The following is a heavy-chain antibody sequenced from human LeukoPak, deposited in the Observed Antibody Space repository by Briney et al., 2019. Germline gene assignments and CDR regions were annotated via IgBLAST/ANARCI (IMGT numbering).Heavy chain of an antibody. Sequence: SETLSFTCAVYGGSFGGYYWSWIRQPPGKGLEWIGEINHSGSTNYNPSLKSRVTISVDTSKNQFSLKLSSVTAADTAVYYCVRGEDDFWSGYSRLAYFQHWGQGTLVTVSS. CDR2: INHSGST. CDR1: GGSFGGYY. D-gene: IGHD3-3*01. V-gene: IGHV4-34*01. J-gene: IGHJ1*01. CDR3: VRGEDDFWSGYSRLAYFQH.